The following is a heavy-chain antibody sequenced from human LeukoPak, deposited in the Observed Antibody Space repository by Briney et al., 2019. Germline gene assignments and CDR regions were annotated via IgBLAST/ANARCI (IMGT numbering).Heavy chain of an antibody. J-gene: IGHJ4*02. Sequence: SETLSLTCTVSGGSLSSYYWSWIRQPPGKGLERIGYIYYSGSTNYNPSLKSRVTISVDTSKNQFSLKLSSVTAADTAVYYCARLVAVYSSSRTYYFDYWGQGTLVTVSS. CDR3: ARLVAVYSSSRTYYFDY. CDR2: IYYSGST. D-gene: IGHD6-13*01. V-gene: IGHV4-59*08. CDR1: GGSLSSYY.